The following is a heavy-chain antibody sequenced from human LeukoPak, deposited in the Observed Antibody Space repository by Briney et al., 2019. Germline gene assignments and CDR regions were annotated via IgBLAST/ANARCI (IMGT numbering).Heavy chain of an antibody. CDR2: IYYGGST. V-gene: IGHV4-59*01. D-gene: IGHD3-10*01. CDR3: ASHTRGVNIHRIDY. Sequence: SETLSLTCTVSGGSISSYYWSWIRQPPGKGLEWIGYIYYGGSTNYNPSLKSRVTISVDTSKNQFSLKLSSVTAADTAVYYCASHTRGVNIHRIDYWGQGTLVTVSS. J-gene: IGHJ4*02. CDR1: GGSISSYY.